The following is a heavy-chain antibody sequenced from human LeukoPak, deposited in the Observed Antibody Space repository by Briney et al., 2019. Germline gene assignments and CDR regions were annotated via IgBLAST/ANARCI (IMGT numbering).Heavy chain of an antibody. V-gene: IGHV3-48*03. Sequence: PGGSLRLSCAASGFTFSSYEMNWVRQAPGKGLEWVSYISSSGSTIYYADSVRGRFTISRDNAKNSLYLRMNSLRAEDTAVYYCASLDHPPRFLEWILPPYWGQGTLVTVSS. CDR3: ASLDHPPRFLEWILPPY. CDR1: GFTFSSYE. D-gene: IGHD3-3*01. CDR2: ISSSGSTI. J-gene: IGHJ4*02.